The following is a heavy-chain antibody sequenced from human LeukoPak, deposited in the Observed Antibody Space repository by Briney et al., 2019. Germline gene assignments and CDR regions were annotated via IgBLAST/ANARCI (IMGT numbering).Heavy chain of an antibody. J-gene: IGHJ4*02. D-gene: IGHD2-8*01. CDR3: AKRDTNGRYYFDY. CDR2: ISSGGDAT. CDR1: GFTFRSYA. V-gene: IGHV3-23*01. Sequence: GGSLRLSCAASGFTFRSYAMSWVRQAPGKGLDWVSAISSGGDATYYADSVKGRFTISRGNSKNTLYLQMNSLRAEDTAVYYCAKRDTNGRYYFDYWGQGALVTVSS.